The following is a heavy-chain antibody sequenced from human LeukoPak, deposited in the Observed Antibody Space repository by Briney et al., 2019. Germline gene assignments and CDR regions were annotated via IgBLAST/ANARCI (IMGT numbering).Heavy chain of an antibody. CDR3: ARDHNYGSDY. Sequence: GGFLRLSCAASGFTFRSYWMSWVRQAPGKGLEWVANIKEDGSEKYYVDSVKGRLTISRDSAKNSLYLQMNSLRVEDTAVYYCARDHNYGSDYWGQGTLVTVSS. J-gene: IGHJ4*02. D-gene: IGHD5-18*01. CDR2: IKEDGSEK. CDR1: GFTFRSYW. V-gene: IGHV3-7*03.